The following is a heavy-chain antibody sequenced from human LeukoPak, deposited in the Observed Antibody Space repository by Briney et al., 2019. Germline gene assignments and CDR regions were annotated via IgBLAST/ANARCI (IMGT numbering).Heavy chain of an antibody. D-gene: IGHD6-19*01. V-gene: IGHV1-2*02. CDR2: INPNSGGT. J-gene: IGHJ4*02. CDR3: ARDLGGWYPPDYFDY. CDR1: GYTFTSYY. Sequence: GASVKVSCKASGYTFTSYYMHWVRQAPGQGLEWMGWINPNSGGTNYAQKFQGRVTMTRDTSISTAYMELNRLRSDDTAVYYCARDLGGWYPPDYFDYWGQGTLVTVSS.